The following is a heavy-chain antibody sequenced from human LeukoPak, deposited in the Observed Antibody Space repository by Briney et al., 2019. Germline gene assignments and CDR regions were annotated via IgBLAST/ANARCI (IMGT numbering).Heavy chain of an antibody. Sequence: GGSLRLSCAASGFTFSSYSMNWVRQAPGKGLEWVSYISSSSSTIYYADSAKGRFTISRDNAKNSLYLQMNSLRAEDTAVYYCAYYYDSSGYYEGILDAFDIWGQGTMVTVSS. CDR1: GFTFSSYS. CDR2: ISSSSSTI. D-gene: IGHD3-22*01. J-gene: IGHJ3*02. V-gene: IGHV3-48*04. CDR3: AYYYDSSGYYEGILDAFDI.